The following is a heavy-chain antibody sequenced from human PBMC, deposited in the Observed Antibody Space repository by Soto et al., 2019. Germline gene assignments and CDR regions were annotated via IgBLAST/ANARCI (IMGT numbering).Heavy chain of an antibody. V-gene: IGHV3-30*18. CDR1: GVTFSSYG. CDR3: AKDLLRPGLAYGMDV. J-gene: IGHJ6*02. CDR2: ISYDGSNK. Sequence: QVQLVESGGGVVQPGRSLRLSGAASGVTFSSYGMQWVRQAPGKGMEWVAVISYDGSNKYYADSVKGRFTISRDNSKNTLYLQMHSLRAEAPAVYYCAKDLLRPGLAYGMDVWGQGTTVTVSS.